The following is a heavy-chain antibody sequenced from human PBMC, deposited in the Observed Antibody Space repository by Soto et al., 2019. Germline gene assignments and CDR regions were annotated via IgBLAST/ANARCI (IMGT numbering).Heavy chain of an antibody. J-gene: IGHJ6*02. CDR1: GFTVSSNY. CDR2: IYSGGNT. D-gene: IGHD3-10*01. CDR3: ARENPMVRGVIDCYYGTDV. Sequence: GGSLILSCAASGFTVSSNYMNWVRQAPGKGLEWVSVIYSGGNTYYADSVKGRFTISRDNSKNTLSLQLNSLRAEDTAVYYCARENPMVRGVIDCYYGTDVWGQGTTVTVSS. V-gene: IGHV3-53*01.